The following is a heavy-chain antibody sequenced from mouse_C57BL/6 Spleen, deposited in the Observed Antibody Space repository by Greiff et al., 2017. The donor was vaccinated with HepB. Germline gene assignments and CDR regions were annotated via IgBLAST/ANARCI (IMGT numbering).Heavy chain of an antibody. V-gene: IGHV5-17*01. CDR1: GFTFSDYG. J-gene: IGHJ4*01. CDR2: ISSGSSTI. D-gene: IGHD2-3*01. CDR3: ARGGGLLPPYAMDY. Sequence: EVKLMESGGGLVKPGGSLKLSCAASGFTFSDYGMHWVRQAPEKGLEWVAYISSGSSTIYYADTVKGRFTISRDNAKNTLFLQMTSLRSEDTAMYYCARGGGLLPPYAMDYWGQGTSVTVSS.